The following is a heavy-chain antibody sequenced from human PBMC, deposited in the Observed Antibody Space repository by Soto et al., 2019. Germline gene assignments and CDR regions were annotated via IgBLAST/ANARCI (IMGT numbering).Heavy chain of an antibody. CDR2: IYYSGIT. J-gene: IGHJ4*02. V-gene: IGHV4-39*01. Sequence: NPSETLSLTCTVSGVSISNSSYYWGWIRRPPGKGLEWIGTIYYSGITYYNPSLKSRVTTSVDTSKNQFSLKLTSVTAADTAVYYCARHGSNWGQGTLVTVSS. CDR1: GVSISNSSYY. CDR3: ARHGSN.